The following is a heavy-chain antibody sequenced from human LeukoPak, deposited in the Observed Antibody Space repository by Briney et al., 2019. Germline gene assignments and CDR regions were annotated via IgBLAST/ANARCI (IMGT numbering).Heavy chain of an antibody. V-gene: IGHV4-34*01. CDR2: INHSGST. CDR1: GGSFSGYY. CDR3: ARSKVGWYSYGSGYFDY. Sequence: PSETLSLTCAVYGGSFSGYYWSWIRQPPGKGLEWIGEINHSGSTNYNPSLKSRVTISVDTSKNQFSLKLSSVTAADTAVYYCARSKVGWYSYGSGYFDYWGQGTLVTVSS. J-gene: IGHJ4*02. D-gene: IGHD5-18*01.